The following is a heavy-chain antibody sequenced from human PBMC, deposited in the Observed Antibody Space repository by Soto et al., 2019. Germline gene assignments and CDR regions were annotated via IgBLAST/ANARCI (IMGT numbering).Heavy chain of an antibody. CDR1: GFTFSTYG. V-gene: IGHV3-30*18. D-gene: IGHD3-16*01. J-gene: IGHJ6*02. Sequence: QVQLVESGGGVVQPGRSLRLSCAASGFTFSTYGIHWVRQAPGKGLEWMAVISYDGNNKYYADSVKGRFTISRDNSKNTLYLQMNSLRPEDTAVYYCAKDTPIWGSDHYGMDVWGQGTTVTVSS. CDR3: AKDTPIWGSDHYGMDV. CDR2: ISYDGNNK.